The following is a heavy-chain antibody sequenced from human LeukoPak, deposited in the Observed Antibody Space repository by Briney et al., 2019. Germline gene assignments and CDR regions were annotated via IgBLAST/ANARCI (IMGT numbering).Heavy chain of an antibody. CDR3: AKEGEYGAQAYYYFDY. J-gene: IGHJ4*02. V-gene: IGHV3-23*01. CDR1: GFTFSSYA. CDR2: ISGSGGST. D-gene: IGHD3-16*01. Sequence: GGSLRLSCAASGFTFSSYAMSWVRQAPGKGLEWVSAISGSGGSTYYADSVKGRFTISRDNSKNTLYLQMNSLRAEDTAVYYCAKEGEYGAQAYYYFDYWGQGTLVTVSS.